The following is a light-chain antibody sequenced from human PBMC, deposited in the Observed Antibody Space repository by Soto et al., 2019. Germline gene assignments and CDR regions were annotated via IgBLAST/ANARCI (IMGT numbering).Light chain of an antibody. CDR3: CSYAGSPRYV. CDR1: SGDVGYYNY. CDR2: DVS. J-gene: IGLJ1*01. Sequence: QSALTQPRSVSGSPGQSVTISCTGTSGDVGYYNYVSWYQQHPGKAPKVMIYDVSERPSGVPDRFSGFKSGNTASLTISGLQAEDEADYYCCSYAGSPRYVFGTGTKLTVL. V-gene: IGLV2-11*01.